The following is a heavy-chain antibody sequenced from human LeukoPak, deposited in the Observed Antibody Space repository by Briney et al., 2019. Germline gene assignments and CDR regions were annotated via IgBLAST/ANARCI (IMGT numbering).Heavy chain of an antibody. J-gene: IGHJ6*02. CDR2: IYSGGST. D-gene: IGHD3-10*01. Sequence: GGSLRLSCAASRFTVSSNYMSWVRQAPGKGLEWVSVIYSGGSTYYADSVKGRFTISRDNSKNTLYLQMNSLRAEDTAVYYCARDDVGVTMVRGVMPYYYGMDVWGQGTTVTVSS. CDR3: ARDDVGVTMVRGVMPYYYGMDV. V-gene: IGHV3-66*01. CDR1: RFTVSSNY.